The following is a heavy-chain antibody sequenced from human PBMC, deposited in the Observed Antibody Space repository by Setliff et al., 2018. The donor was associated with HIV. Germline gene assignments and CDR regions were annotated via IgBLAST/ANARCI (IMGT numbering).Heavy chain of an antibody. D-gene: IGHD4-17*01. J-gene: IGHJ4*02. V-gene: IGHV1-46*02. CDR2: INPSGAIT. CDR3: AREPPRRRGTVTGDY. CDR1: GYTFNSYS. Sequence: ASVKVSCKASGYTFNSYSLHWVRQAPGQGLEWMGTINPSGAITNYAQKFQGRVTMTRDTSTSTAYMELRSLRYEDTAVYYCAREPPRRRGTVTGDYWGQGTLVTVSS.